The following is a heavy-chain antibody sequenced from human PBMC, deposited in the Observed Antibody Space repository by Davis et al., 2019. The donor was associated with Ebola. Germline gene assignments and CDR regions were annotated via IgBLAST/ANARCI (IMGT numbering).Heavy chain of an antibody. CDR1: GFSLTNSW. CDR3: ARQGLEGDY. J-gene: IGHJ4*02. Sequence: PGGSLRLSCQVSGFSLTNSWIAWVRQMPGKGLEWMGITYPGDSESTYSPSFQGQVTISADTSINTAYLQWRSLKASDTAMYYCARQGLEGDYWGQGTLVTVSS. V-gene: IGHV5-51*01. D-gene: IGHD1-1*01. CDR2: TYPGDSES.